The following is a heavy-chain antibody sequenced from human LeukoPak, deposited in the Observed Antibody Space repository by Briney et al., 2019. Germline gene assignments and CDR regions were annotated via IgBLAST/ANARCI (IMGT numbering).Heavy chain of an antibody. Sequence: GASVKVSCKASGGTFSSYAISWVRQAPGQGLEWMGGIIPIFGTANYAQKFQGRVTITADKSTSTAYMELSSLRSEDTAVYHCARDPRLRITMIVVGRVPWGWFDPWGQGTLVTVSS. D-gene: IGHD3-22*01. V-gene: IGHV1-69*06. CDR3: ARDPRLRITMIVVGRVPWGWFDP. CDR1: GGTFSSYA. CDR2: IIPIFGTA. J-gene: IGHJ5*02.